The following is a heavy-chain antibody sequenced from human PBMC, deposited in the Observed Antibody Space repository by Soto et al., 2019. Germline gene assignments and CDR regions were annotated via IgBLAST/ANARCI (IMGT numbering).Heavy chain of an antibody. CDR2: IWYDGSNK. CDR3: ARDTPTPFGYCSGGSCYDDAFDI. D-gene: IGHD2-15*01. Sequence: QVQLVESGGGVVQPGRSLRLSCAASGFTFSSYGMHWVRQAPGKGLEWVAVIWYDGSNKYYADSVKGRFTISRDNSKNTLYLQMNSLRAEDTAVYYCARDTPTPFGYCSGGSCYDDAFDIWGQGTMVTVSS. J-gene: IGHJ3*02. V-gene: IGHV3-33*01. CDR1: GFTFSSYG.